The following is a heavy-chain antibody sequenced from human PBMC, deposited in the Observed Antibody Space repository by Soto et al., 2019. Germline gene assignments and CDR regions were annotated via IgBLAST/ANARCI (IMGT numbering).Heavy chain of an antibody. D-gene: IGHD2-2*01. V-gene: IGHV1-3*01. CDR3: AREPQTSTSYEPHYFDY. CDR2: INAGNGNT. J-gene: IGHJ4*02. Sequence: QVQLVQSGAEVKKPGASVKVSCKASGNTFTSYAMHWVRQAPGQRLEWMGWINAGNGNTKYSQKFQGRVTITRDTSASTAYMELSSLRSEDTAVYYCAREPQTSTSYEPHYFDYWGQGTLVTVSS. CDR1: GNTFTSYA.